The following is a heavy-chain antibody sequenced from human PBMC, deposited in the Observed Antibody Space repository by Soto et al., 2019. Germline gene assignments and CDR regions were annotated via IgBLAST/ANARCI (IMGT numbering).Heavy chain of an antibody. CDR3: ARCRSRFGMDV. CDR2: INHSGNT. J-gene: IGHJ6*02. V-gene: IGHV4-34*01. Sequence: PSETLSLTCAVHGWSFSGYYWSWIRQPTGKGREWIGEINHSGNTNYNPSLKSRVTISVDTSKNQFSLKLSSVTAANTAVYYCARCRSRFGMDVWGQGTTVTVSS. CDR1: GWSFSGYY. D-gene: IGHD2-2*01.